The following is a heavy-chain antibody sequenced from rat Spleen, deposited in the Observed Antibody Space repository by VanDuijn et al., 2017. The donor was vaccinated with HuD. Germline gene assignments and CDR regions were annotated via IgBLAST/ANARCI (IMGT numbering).Heavy chain of an antibody. CDR1: GFTFSDYY. D-gene: IGHD1-4*01. CDR2: ISHDGSST. V-gene: IGHV5-29*01. J-gene: IGHJ2*01. Sequence: EVQLVESDGGLVQPGRSLKLSCAASGFTFSDYYMAWVRQAPTKGLEWVATISHDGSSTYYRDSVKGRFTISRDNAKSTLYLQMDSLRSEDTATYYCTRPPYPWGQGVMVTVSS. CDR3: TRPPYP.